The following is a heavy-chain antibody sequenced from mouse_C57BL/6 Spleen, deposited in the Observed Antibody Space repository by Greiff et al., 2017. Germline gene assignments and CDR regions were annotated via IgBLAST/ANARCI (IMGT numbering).Heavy chain of an antibody. J-gene: IGHJ2*01. Sequence: VQLQQSGAELVMPGASVKLSCKASGYTFTSYWMHWVKQRPGQGLEWIGEIDPSDSYTNYNQKFKGKSTLTVDKSSSTAYMQLSSLTSEDSAVYYCARVDGIYYYGSSYYFDYWGQGTTLTVSS. V-gene: IGHV1-69*01. CDR3: ARVDGIYYYGSSYYFDY. D-gene: IGHD1-1*01. CDR1: GYTFTSYW. CDR2: IDPSDSYT.